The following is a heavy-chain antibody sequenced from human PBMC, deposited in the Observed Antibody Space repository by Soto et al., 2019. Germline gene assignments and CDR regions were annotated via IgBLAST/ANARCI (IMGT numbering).Heavy chain of an antibody. Sequence: EVQLLESGGGLVQPGGSLRLSCAASGFTFTSYAMSWVRQAPGKGLEWVSAISGSGGRTYYADSVKGRFTISTDNSKNTLYLQMNSLRAEDTAVYYCAKDLHSNHYSAMDVWGQGTTVTVSS. CDR2: ISGSGGRT. D-gene: IGHD4-4*01. J-gene: IGHJ6*02. CDR1: GFTFTSYA. CDR3: AKDLHSNHYSAMDV. V-gene: IGHV3-23*01.